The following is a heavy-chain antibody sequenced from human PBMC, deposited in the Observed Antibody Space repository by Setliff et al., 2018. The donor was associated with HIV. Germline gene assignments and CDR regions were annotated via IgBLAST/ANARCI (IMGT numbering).Heavy chain of an antibody. V-gene: IGHV4-61*09. Sequence: SETLSLTCTVSGGSISSGSYYWSWIRQPAGKGLEWIGHIYTSGSTNYNPSLKSRVTIAVDTSKTQFSLKVTSVTAADTAMYYCAGGSFHRSSLSAYSWFDPWGQGTRVTVSS. D-gene: IGHD1-26*01. J-gene: IGHJ5*02. CDR1: GGSISSGSYY. CDR3: AGGSFHRSSLSAYSWFDP. CDR2: IYTSGST.